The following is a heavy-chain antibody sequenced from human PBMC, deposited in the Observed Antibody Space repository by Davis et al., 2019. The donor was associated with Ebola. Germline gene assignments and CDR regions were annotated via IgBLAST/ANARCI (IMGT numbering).Heavy chain of an antibody. V-gene: IGHV3-49*04. CDR1: GFIFADYS. J-gene: IGHJ6*02. D-gene: IGHD6-6*01. Sequence: GESLKISCRVSGFIFADYSVNWVRQAPGKGLEWVGFIRSKSYGGKPAYAASVKGRFTISRDDFNDVAYLQLDSLKTEDTAVYYCSRDLKQRPPSYYDGMDVWGQGTTVTVSS. CDR3: SRDLKQRPPSYYDGMDV. CDR2: IRSKSYGGKP.